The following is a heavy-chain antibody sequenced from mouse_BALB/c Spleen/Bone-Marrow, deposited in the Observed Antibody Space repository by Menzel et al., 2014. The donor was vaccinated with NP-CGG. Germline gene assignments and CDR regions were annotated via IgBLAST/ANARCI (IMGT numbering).Heavy chain of an antibody. Sequence: EVQGVESGAELVKPGASVKLSCTASGFNIKDTYLHWVKQRPEQGLDWIGRIDPASGNTKYDPKFQGKATITADTSSNTAYLQLSSLTSEDTAVYYCASYRYGWYFDVWGAGTTVTVS. D-gene: IGHD2-14*01. V-gene: IGHV14-3*02. CDR3: ASYRYGWYFDV. CDR1: GFNIKDTY. CDR2: IDPASGNT. J-gene: IGHJ1*01.